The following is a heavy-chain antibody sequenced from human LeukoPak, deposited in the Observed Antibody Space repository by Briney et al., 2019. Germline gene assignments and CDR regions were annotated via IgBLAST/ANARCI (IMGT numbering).Heavy chain of an antibody. CDR2: TYYRSKWYN. D-gene: IGHD2-21*01. CDR1: GDSVSSNSAA. Sequence: SQTLSLTCAISGDSVSSNSAAWNWNRQSPSRGLVWQGRTYYRSKWYNDYAVSVKSRITINPDTSKNQFSLQLNSVTPEDTAVYYCARGGDKVGFDFDYWGQGTLVTVSS. J-gene: IGHJ4*02. V-gene: IGHV6-1*01. CDR3: ARGGDKVGFDFDY.